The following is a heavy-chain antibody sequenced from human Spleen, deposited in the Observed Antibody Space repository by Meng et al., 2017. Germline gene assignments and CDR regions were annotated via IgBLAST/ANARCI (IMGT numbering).Heavy chain of an antibody. CDR3: ARGRGNYHGSRIYTFAY. CDR2: IGHSGNA. Sequence: SETLSLTCAVYGESFPGYFWNWIRQPPGKGLAWIGEIGHSGNAKYNPSLKSRVSMSVDKPRKQFFLRLSSVTAADTAIYYCARGRGNYHGSRIYTFAYWGQGELVTVSS. V-gene: IGHV4-34*01. J-gene: IGHJ4*02. D-gene: IGHD3-10*01. CDR1: GESFPGYF.